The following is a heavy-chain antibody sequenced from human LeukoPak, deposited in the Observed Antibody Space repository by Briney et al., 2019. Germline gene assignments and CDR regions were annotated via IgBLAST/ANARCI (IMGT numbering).Heavy chain of an antibody. CDR2: INTDGSST. J-gene: IGHJ3*02. D-gene: IGHD5-12*01. CDR3: ARDYLCAFDI. V-gene: IGHV3-74*01. CDR1: GFTFSSYG. Sequence: GGSLRLSCAASGFTFSSYGMHWVRQGPGKGLVWVSRINTDGSSTSNADSVKGRFTISRDNAKNTLYLQMNSLRAEDTAVYYCARDYLCAFDIWGQGTMVTVSS.